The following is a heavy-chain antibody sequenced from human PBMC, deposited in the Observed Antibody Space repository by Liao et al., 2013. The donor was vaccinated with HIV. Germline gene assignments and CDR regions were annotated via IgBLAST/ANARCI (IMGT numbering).Heavy chain of an antibody. CDR1: GGSISTYF. Sequence: QVQLQESGPGLVKPSETLSLTCTVSGGSISTYFWNWIRQPPGKGLEWIGYISYSGSTHYNPSLRSRITISVDTSKNQFSLKMTSVTAADTAVYYCARDSGDDFGDYASPNGWFFGLWGRGTLVTVSS. V-gene: IGHV4-59*01. CDR2: ISYSGST. D-gene: IGHD4-17*01. CDR3: ARDSGDDFGDYASPNGWFFGL. J-gene: IGHJ2*01.